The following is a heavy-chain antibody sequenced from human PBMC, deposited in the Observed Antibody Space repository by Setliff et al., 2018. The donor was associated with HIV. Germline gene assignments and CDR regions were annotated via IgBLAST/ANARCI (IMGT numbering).Heavy chain of an antibody. V-gene: IGHV3-15*01. CDR3: TKGRTYYDILTGRKTNDY. D-gene: IGHD3-9*01. CDR2: IQSKTDGEST. J-gene: IGHJ4*02. Sequence: LRLSCAASGFTFSNYPMSWVRQAPGKGLEWVSAITGSGGSIQSKTDGESTDYAAPVKGRFTISRDYSKNTLFLQMNSLKAEDTAMYYCTKGRTYYDILTGRKTNDYWGQGTLVTVSS. CDR1: GFTFSNYP.